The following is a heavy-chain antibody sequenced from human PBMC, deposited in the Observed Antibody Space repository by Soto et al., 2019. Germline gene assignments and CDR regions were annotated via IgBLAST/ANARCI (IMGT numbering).Heavy chain of an antibody. V-gene: IGHV4-34*01. CDR3: AVCRRRGAVTHKYCYYYYGMDV. Sequence: SETLSLTCAVYGGSFSGYYLRWVRQPPGKGLEWIGEINHSGSTNYNPSLKSRVTISVDTTSNHNSQKLRYVPAADMTVYYCAVCRRRGAVTHKYCYYYYGMDVWGQGTTVTVSS. CDR1: GGSFSGYY. D-gene: IGHD4-17*01. J-gene: IGHJ6*02. CDR2: INHSGST.